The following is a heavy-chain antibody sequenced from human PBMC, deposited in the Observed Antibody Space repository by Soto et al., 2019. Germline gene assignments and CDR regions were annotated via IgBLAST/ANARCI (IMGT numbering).Heavy chain of an antibody. Sequence: GGSLRLSCAASGFTFSSYGMHWVRQAPGKGLEWVAVIWYDGSNKYYADSVKGRFTISRDNSKNTLYLQMNSLRAEDTAVYYCARGEVAGVDAFDIWGQGTMVTVSS. CDR1: GFTFSSYG. J-gene: IGHJ3*02. D-gene: IGHD6-19*01. V-gene: IGHV3-33*01. CDR3: ARGEVAGVDAFDI. CDR2: IWYDGSNK.